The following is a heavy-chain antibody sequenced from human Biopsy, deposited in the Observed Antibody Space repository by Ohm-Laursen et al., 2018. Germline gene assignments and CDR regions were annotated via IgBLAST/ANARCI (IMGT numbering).Heavy chain of an antibody. CDR1: GFSLSSHGVG. CDR2: VYWDNDK. V-gene: IGHV2-5*02. CDR3: AHVVITYGGIIALDAFDV. D-gene: IGHD3-16*02. J-gene: IGHJ3*01. Sequence: TQTLTLTCTFPGFSLSSHGVGVGWIRQPPGEALEWLAIVYWDNDKRYSPSLWSRLNIWKDASKNRVVLTLTDMDPVDTATYYCAHVVITYGGIIALDAFDVWGQGSMVIVSS.